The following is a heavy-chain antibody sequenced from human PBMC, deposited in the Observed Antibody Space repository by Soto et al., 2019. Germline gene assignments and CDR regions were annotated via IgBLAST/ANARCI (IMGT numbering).Heavy chain of an antibody. CDR1: GYTLTELS. Sequence: ASVKVSCKVSGYTLTELSMHWVRQAPGKGLEWMGGFDPEDGETIYAQKFQGRVTMTEDTSTDTAYMELSSLRSEDTAVYYCATSHLYFDWSNSTRCLFYWGQGTLVPVSS. D-gene: IGHD3-9*01. J-gene: IGHJ4*02. CDR3: ATSHLYFDWSNSTRCLFY. V-gene: IGHV1-24*01. CDR2: FDPEDGET.